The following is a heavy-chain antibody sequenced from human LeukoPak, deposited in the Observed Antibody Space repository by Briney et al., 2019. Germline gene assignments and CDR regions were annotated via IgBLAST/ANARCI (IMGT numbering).Heavy chain of an antibody. V-gene: IGHV1-24*01. J-gene: IGHJ3*02. D-gene: IGHD3-16*01. CDR1: GYTLTELS. CDR2: FDPEDGET. Sequence: ASVKVSCKVSGYTLTELSMHWVRQAPGKGLEWMGGFDPEDGETIYAQKFQGRVTMTEDTSTDTAYMELSSLRSEDTAVYYCATDPRVYAQKAFDIWGQGTMVTVSS. CDR3: ATDPRVYAQKAFDI.